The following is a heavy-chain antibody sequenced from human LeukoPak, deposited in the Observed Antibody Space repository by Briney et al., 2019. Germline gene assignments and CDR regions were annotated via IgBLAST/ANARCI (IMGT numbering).Heavy chain of an antibody. CDR1: GGSISSGGYS. D-gene: IGHD3-10*01. J-gene: IGHJ5*02. CDR2: IYYSGST. CDR3: ARHTMVRGPFDP. V-gene: IGHV4-61*08. Sequence: SETLSLTCAVSGGSISSGGYSWSWIRQPPGKGLEWIGYIYYSGSTNYNPSLKSRVTISVDTSKNQFSLKLSSVTAADTAVYYCARHTMVRGPFDPWGQGTLVTVSS.